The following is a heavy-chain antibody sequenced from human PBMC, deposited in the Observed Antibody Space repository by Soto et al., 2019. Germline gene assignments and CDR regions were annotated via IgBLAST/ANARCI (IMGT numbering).Heavy chain of an antibody. V-gene: IGHV3-23*01. D-gene: IGHD2-15*01. CDR1: GFTFSSYA. CDR3: AKADCSGGSCYSVLSQFDY. Sequence: GGSLRLSCAASGFTFSSYAMSWVRQAPGKGLEWVSAISGSGGSTYYADSVKDRFTISRDNSKNTLYLQMNSLRAEDTAVYYCAKADCSGGSCYSVLSQFDYWGQGTLVTVSS. CDR2: ISGSGGST. J-gene: IGHJ4*02.